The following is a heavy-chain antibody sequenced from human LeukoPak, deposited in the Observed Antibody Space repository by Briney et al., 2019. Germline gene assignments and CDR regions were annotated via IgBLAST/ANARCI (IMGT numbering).Heavy chain of an antibody. CDR3: ASTGYSSSWSFGY. D-gene: IGHD6-13*01. CDR1: GGSISSSSYY. V-gene: IGHV4-39*07. J-gene: IGHJ4*02. CDR2: IYYSVST. Sequence: SETLSLTCTVSGGSISSSSYYWGWIRQPPGKGLEWIGSIYYSVSTYYNPSLMSRVTISVDTSKNQFSLKLCSVTAADTAVYYCASTGYSSSWSFGYWGQGTLVTVSS.